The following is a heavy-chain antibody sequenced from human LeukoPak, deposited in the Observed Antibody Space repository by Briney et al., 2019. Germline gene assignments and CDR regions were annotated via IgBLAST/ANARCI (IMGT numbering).Heavy chain of an antibody. Sequence: GASVTVSCKVSGYTLTELSMHWVRQAPGKGLEWMGGFDPEDGETIYAQKFQGRVTMTEATSTDTAYMELSSLRSEDTAVYYCATSSDIVVGGDDYGDYVRRGYFDYWGQGNLDPVSS. J-gene: IGHJ4*02. D-gene: IGHD4-17*01. CDR2: FDPEDGET. CDR3: ATSSDIVVGGDDYGDYVRRGYFDY. V-gene: IGHV1-24*01. CDR1: GYTLTELS.